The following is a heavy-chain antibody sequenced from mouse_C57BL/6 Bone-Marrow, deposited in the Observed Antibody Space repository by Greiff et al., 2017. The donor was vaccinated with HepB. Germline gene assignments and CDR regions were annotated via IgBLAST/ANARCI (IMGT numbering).Heavy chain of an antibody. Sequence: EVKLVDSGGGLVQPGGSLKLSCAASGFTFSDYGMAWVRQAPRKGPEWVAFISNLAYSIYYADTVTGRFTFSRENAKNTLYPEMGSRRSEDTAMYYCARLDCAYDAAFAYWGQGTLVTVSA. V-gene: IGHV5-15*01. CDR2: ISNLAYSI. D-gene: IGHD2-2*01. J-gene: IGHJ3*01. CDR1: GFTFSDYG. CDR3: ARLDCAYDAAFAY.